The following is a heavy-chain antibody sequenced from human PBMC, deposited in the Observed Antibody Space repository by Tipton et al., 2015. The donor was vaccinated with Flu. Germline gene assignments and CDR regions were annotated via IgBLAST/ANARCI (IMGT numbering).Heavy chain of an antibody. V-gene: IGHV4-61*02. CDR1: GGSISSGSYY. CDR2: IYTSGST. CDR3: ARDLFGEKDWFDP. Sequence: LSLTCTVSGGSISSGSYYWSWIRQPAGKGLEWIGRIYTSGSTNYNPSLKSRVTISVDTSKNQFSLKLSSVTAADTAVYYCARDLFGEKDWFDPWGQGTLVTVSS. D-gene: IGHD3-10*01. J-gene: IGHJ5*02.